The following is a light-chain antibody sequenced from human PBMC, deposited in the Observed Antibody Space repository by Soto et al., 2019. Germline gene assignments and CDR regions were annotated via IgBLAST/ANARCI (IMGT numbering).Light chain of an antibody. CDR2: ENN. V-gene: IGLV6-57*04. CDR3: QSDDTTMI. J-gene: IGLJ2*01. Sequence: FMLTQPHSVSESPGKTVTISCTRSSGSIASNYVQWYQQRPGSAPTTVIFENNQRPSGVPDRFSGSVDGSSNSASLTISGLRTEDEADYYCQSDDTTMIFGGGTKLTVL. CDR1: SGSIASNY.